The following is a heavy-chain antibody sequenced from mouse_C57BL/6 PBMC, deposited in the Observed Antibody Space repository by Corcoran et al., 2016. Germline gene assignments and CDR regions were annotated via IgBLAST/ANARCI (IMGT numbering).Heavy chain of an antibody. Sequence: QIQLVQSGPELKKPGETVKISCKASGYTFTTYGMSWVKQAPGKGLKWMGWINTYSGVPTYADDFKGRFAFSLETSASTAYLQINNLKNEDTATYFWARGHYYGSSYVGAMDYWGQGTSVTVSS. J-gene: IGHJ4*01. CDR1: GYTFTTYG. V-gene: IGHV9-3*01. D-gene: IGHD1-1*01. CDR3: ARGHYYGSSYVGAMDY. CDR2: INTYSGVP.